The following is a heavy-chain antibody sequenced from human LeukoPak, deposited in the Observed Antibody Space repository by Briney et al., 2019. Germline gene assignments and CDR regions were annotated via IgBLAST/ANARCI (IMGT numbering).Heavy chain of an antibody. D-gene: IGHD4-17*01. CDR1: VFTFTIYS. CDR2: THSSGGT. Sequence: GGCLRLSCAASVFTFTIYSMNWVRQAPWKGLEWVSATHSSGGTYYADAVKGRFTISRDTSKNTLYLQINSLSVEDTAVYYCIVFGDSNHWGQGTLVTVSS. J-gene: IGHJ5*02. CDR3: IVFGDSNH. V-gene: IGHV3-23*01.